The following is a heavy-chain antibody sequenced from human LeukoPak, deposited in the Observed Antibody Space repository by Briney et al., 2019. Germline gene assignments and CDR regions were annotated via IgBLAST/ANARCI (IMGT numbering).Heavy chain of an antibody. Sequence: GASVKVSCKASGYIFGIYAMIWVRQAPGQGLELMGWINTNTGNPTYAQGFTGRFVFSLDTSVSTAYLQISSLKAEDTAVYYCARDYTVTLGTTTYFQHWGQGTLVTVSS. CDR3: ARDYTVTLGTTTYFQH. CDR2: INTNTGNP. D-gene: IGHD1-1*01. J-gene: IGHJ1*01. V-gene: IGHV7-4-1*02. CDR1: GYIFGIYA.